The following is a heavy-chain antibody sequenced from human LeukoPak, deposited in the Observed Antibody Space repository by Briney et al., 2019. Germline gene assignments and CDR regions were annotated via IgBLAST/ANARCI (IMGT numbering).Heavy chain of an antibody. Sequence: GGSLRLSCAASGFTFSSYSMNWVRQAPGKGLECVAVISYDGSNKYYADSVKGRFTVSRDNSKNMLYLQMNSLRAEDTAVYYCAKDLPGITIFGSFQHWGQGTLVTVSS. CDR1: GFTFSSYS. CDR3: AKDLPGITIFGSFQH. D-gene: IGHD3-9*01. CDR2: ISYDGSNK. V-gene: IGHV3-30*18. J-gene: IGHJ1*01.